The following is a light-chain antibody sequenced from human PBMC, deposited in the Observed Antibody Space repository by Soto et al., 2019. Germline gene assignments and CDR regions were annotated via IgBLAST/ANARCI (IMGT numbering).Light chain of an antibody. CDR2: GAS. J-gene: IGKJ1*01. CDR1: QSVSSSY. V-gene: IGKV3-20*01. Sequence: ESVLTHSPGTLSLSPGEKATLSCRASQSVSSSYLAWYQQKPGQAPRLLIYGASSRATGIPDRFSGSGSGTDFTLTISRLEPEDFAVYYCQQYGSSPRTFGQGTKVDNK. CDR3: QQYGSSPRT.